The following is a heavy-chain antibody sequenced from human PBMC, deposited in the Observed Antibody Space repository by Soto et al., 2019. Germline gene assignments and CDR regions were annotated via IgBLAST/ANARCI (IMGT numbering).Heavy chain of an antibody. CDR2: IYYSGST. V-gene: IGHV4-31*03. Sequence: SETLSLTCTVSGGSISSGGYYWSWIRQHPGKGLEGIGYIYYSGSTYYNPSLKSRVTISVDTSKNQFSLKLSSVTAADTAVYYCVHSGYDFTFDYWGQGTLVTVSS. CDR3: VHSGYDFTFDY. J-gene: IGHJ4*02. CDR1: GGSISSGGYY. D-gene: IGHD5-12*01.